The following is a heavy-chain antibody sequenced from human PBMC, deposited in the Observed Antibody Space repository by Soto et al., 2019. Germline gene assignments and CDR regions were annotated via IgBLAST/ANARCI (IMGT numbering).Heavy chain of an antibody. D-gene: IGHD1-7*01. V-gene: IGHV6-1*01. CDR3: AGTTSHQWYFMDV. J-gene: IGHJ6*03. CDR1: GDSVSSNSAA. Sequence: SQTLSLTCAISGDSVSSNSAAWNWIRLSPSRGLEWLARTYYRSRWYNDYAVSVRSRITVNPDTSKNQFSLQLTSVTPEDTAVYYCAGTTSHQWYFMDVWGKGSTVTVSS. CDR2: TYYRSRWYN.